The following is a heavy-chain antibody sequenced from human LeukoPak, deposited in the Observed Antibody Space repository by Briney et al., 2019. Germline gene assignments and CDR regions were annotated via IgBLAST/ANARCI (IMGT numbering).Heavy chain of an antibody. J-gene: IGHJ4*02. V-gene: IGHV3-30-3*01. CDR3: AISFIVGATFYDFDY. D-gene: IGHD1-26*01. Sequence: GGSLRLSCAASGFTFSSYAMHWVRQAPGKGLEWVAVISYDGSNKYYADSVKGRFTISRDNSKNTLYLQMNSLRAEDTAVYYCAISFIVGATFYDFDYWGQGTLVTVSS. CDR2: ISYDGSNK. CDR1: GFTFSSYA.